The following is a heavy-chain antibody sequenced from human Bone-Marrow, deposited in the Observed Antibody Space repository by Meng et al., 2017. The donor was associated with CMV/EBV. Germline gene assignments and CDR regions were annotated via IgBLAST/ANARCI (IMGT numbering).Heavy chain of an antibody. CDR1: GFTFSSYS. V-gene: IGHV3-21*04. CDR2: ISSSSSYI. CDR3: ATRTLGTAFDY. D-gene: IGHD1-14*01. J-gene: IGHJ4*02. Sequence: GESLKISCAASGFTFSSYSMNWVRQAPGKGLEWVSSISSSSSYIYYADSVKGRFTISRDNAKNSLYLQMNSLRAEDTALYYCATRTLGTAFDYWGQGTLVTVSS.